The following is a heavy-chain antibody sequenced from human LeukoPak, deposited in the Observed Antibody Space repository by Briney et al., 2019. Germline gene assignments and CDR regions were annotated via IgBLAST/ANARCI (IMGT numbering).Heavy chain of an antibody. CDR2: INAGNGNT. J-gene: IGHJ4*02. V-gene: IGHV1-3*03. CDR1: GYTFTSYA. CDR3: ARSYCSGGSCYYFDY. Sequence: GASVKVSCKASGYTFTSYAMHWVRQAPGQRLEWMGWINAGNGNTKYSQEFQGRVTITRDTSASTAYMELSSLRSEDMAVYYCARSYCSGGSCYYFDYWGQGTLVTVSS. D-gene: IGHD2-15*01.